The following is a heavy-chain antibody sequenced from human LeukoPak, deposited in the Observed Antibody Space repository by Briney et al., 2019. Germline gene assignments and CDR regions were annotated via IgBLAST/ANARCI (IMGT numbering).Heavy chain of an antibody. CDR2: ISYDGSNK. D-gene: IGHD3-10*01. J-gene: IGHJ5*02. Sequence: GRSLRLSCAASGFTFSSYAMHWVRQAPGKGLEWVAVISYDGSNKYYADSVKGRFTISRDNSKNTLYLQMNSLRAEDTAVYYCARDNAVGLWFGELFRSGWFDPWGQGTLVTVSS. V-gene: IGHV3-30*04. CDR3: ARDNAVGLWFGELFRSGWFDP. CDR1: GFTFSSYA.